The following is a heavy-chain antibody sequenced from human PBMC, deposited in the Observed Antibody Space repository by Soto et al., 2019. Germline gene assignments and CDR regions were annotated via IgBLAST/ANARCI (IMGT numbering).Heavy chain of an antibody. CDR1: GASISGFY. Sequence: ASETLSLTCTVSGASISGFYWSWIRKSAGKGLEWIGRIYATGTTDYNPSLKSRVMMSVDTSKRQFSLKLRSVTAADTAVYYCVRDGTKTLRDWFDPWGQGISVTVSS. J-gene: IGHJ5*02. D-gene: IGHD1-1*01. CDR2: IYATGTT. V-gene: IGHV4-4*07. CDR3: VRDGTKTLRDWFDP.